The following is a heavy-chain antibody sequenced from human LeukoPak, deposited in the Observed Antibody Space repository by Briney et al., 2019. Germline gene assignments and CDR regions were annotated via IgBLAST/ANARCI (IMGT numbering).Heavy chain of an antibody. V-gene: IGHV3-21*01. CDR1: GFTFSSYS. CDR2: ISSTNGYI. D-gene: IGHD1-26*01. J-gene: IGHJ4*02. Sequence: GGSLRLSCAASGFTFSSYSMNWVRQAPGKGLEWVSYISSTNGYIYYADSVRGRFTVSRDNAKNSLSLQMNSLRAEDTAVYYCARGRSTWHLDYWGQGTLVTVSS. CDR3: ARGRSTWHLDY.